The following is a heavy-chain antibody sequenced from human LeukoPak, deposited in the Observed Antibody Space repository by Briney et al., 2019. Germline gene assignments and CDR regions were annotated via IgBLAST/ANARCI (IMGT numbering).Heavy chain of an antibody. D-gene: IGHD4-11*01. CDR1: GGTFSSYA. CDR2: IIPIFGTA. CDR3: ARAYSPPYYYYCMDV. V-gene: IGHV1-69*13. Sequence: ASVKVSCKASGGTFSSYAISWVRQAPGQGLEWMGGIIPIFGTANYAQKFQGRVTITADESTSTAYMELSSLRSEDTAVYYCARAYSPPYYYYCMDVWGQGTTVTVSS. J-gene: IGHJ6*02.